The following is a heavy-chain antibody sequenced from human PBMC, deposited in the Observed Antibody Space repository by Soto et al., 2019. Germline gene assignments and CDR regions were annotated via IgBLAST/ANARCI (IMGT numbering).Heavy chain of an antibody. J-gene: IGHJ6*02. CDR2: IYSGGST. CDR1: GFTVSSNY. V-gene: IGHV3-53*01. D-gene: IGHD3-10*01. CDR3: AREGFYYGSGNVGGMDV. Sequence: GGSLRLSCAASGFTVSSNYMSWVRQAPGKGLEWVSVIYSGGSTYYADSVKGRFTISRDNSKNTLYLQMNSLRAEDTAVYYCAREGFYYGSGNVGGMDVWGQGTTVTVSS.